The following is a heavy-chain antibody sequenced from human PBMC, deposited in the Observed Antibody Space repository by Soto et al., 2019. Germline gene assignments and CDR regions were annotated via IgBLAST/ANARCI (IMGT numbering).Heavy chain of an antibody. J-gene: IGHJ6*02. CDR2: IFDSAST. CDR1: GGSISSGNYY. Sequence: QVQLLESGPGLLKPSQTLSLTCTVSGGSISSGNYYWTWIRQPPGKGLEWIGYIFDSASTYYSPSLKSRLTMSIDTAKNQFSLNLTSVTAADTSVYVCAREKYHAVDVWVQGTTVTVSS. V-gene: IGHV4-30-4*08. CDR3: AREKYHAVDV.